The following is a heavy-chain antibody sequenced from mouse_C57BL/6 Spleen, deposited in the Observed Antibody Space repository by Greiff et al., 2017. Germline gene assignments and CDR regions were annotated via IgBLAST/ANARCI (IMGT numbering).Heavy chain of an antibody. Sequence: VHVKQSGPELVKPGASVKISCKASGYSFTDYNMNWVKQSNGKSLEWIGVINPNYGTTSYNQKFKGKATLTVDQSSSTAYMQLNSLTSEDSAVYYCARAYYDYEWDQAWFAYWGQGTLVTVSA. CDR1: GYSFTDYN. D-gene: IGHD2-4*01. CDR2: INPNYGTT. J-gene: IGHJ3*01. CDR3: ARAYYDYEWDQAWFAY. V-gene: IGHV1-39*01.